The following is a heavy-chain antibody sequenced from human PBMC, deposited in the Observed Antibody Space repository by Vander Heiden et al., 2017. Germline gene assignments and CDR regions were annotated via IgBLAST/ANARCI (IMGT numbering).Heavy chain of an antibody. D-gene: IGHD1-26*01. J-gene: IGHJ5*02. V-gene: IGHV3-11*01. Sequence: QGHLVESGGGLVKPGGSLRLSCAASGFTLSDYYMSWSRQAPGKGLECVSYSSSSGRTIDYADSVKGRFTISRDNGKNSLSLHMNSLRVEDTALYYCARSDARWSYDTGFGHWGQGILVTVSS. CDR1: GFTLSDYY. CDR3: ARSDARWSYDTGFGH. CDR2: SSSSGRTI.